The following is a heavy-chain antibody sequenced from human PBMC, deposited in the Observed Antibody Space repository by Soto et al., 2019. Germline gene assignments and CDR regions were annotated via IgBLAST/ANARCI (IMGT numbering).Heavy chain of an antibody. V-gene: IGHV2-5*02. CDR1: GSSLSTSGLG. CDR2: IYWDDDK. Sequence: QITLQESGPTLVQPTQTLTLTCTFSGSSLSTSGLGVGWIRQPPGKPLEWLALIYWDDDKRYSPSLRSRLTITKDTSKKQVVFTMTNMDPVDTGRYFCALKKYVNLSNWFGPWGQGALVTVSS. CDR3: ALKKYVNLSNWFGP. D-gene: IGHD1-7*01. J-gene: IGHJ5*02.